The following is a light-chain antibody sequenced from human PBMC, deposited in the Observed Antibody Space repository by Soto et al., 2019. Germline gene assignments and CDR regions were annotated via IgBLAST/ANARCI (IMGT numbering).Light chain of an antibody. J-gene: IGLJ3*02. Sequence: QSVLTQPPSMSGAPGQRVTISCTGSSSNIGAGYDVHWYQLLPGTAPKLLIYGNTNRPSGVPDRFSGSKSGTSASLAITGLQDEDDSDCYCQSHDSRLQGRVFGGGPELTV. CDR1: SSNIGAGYD. CDR2: GNT. CDR3: QSHDSRLQGRV. V-gene: IGLV1-40*01.